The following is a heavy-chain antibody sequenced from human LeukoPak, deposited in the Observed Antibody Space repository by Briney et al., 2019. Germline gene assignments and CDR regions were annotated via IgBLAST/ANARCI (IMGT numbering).Heavy chain of an antibody. V-gene: IGHV4-39*01. CDR3: ARAYCSGGSCHYYYGMDV. CDR1: GGSISGSSYY. J-gene: IGHJ6*02. D-gene: IGHD2-15*01. CDR2: IYYSGST. Sequence: SETLSLTCTVSGGSISGSSYYWGWIRQPPGKGLEWIGSIYYSGSTYYNPSLKSRVTISVDTSKNQFSLKLSSVTAAGTAVYYCARAYCSGGSCHYYYGMDVWGQGTTVTVSS.